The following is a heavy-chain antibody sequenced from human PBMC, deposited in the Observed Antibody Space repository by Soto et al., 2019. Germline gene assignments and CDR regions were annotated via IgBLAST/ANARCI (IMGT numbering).Heavy chain of an antibody. J-gene: IGHJ4*02. Sequence: QVRLGQSGAGVKKPGASVKSSCKASGYTLPSNDINWVRQATGQGLEWMGWMNPNSGNTGYAQKFQGRVTMTRNTSISTAYMELSSLRSEDTAVYYCAREKTTSSFNYWGQGTLVTVSS. V-gene: IGHV1-8*01. CDR2: MNPNSGNT. CDR3: AREKTTSSFNY. D-gene: IGHD6-6*01. CDR1: GYTLPSND.